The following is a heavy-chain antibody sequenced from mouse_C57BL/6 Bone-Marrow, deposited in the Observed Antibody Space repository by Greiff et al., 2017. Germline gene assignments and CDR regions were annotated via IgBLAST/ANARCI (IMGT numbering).Heavy chain of an antibody. Sequence: EVHLVESGGGLVKPGGSLKLSCAASGFTFSDYGMHWVRQAPEKGLEWVAYISSGSSTIYYADTVKGRFTISRDNAKNTPFLQMTSLRSEDTAMYYCARRLVFDYWGQGTTLTVSS. V-gene: IGHV5-17*01. CDR2: ISSGSSTI. D-gene: IGHD2-2*01. J-gene: IGHJ2*01. CDR3: ARRLVFDY. CDR1: GFTFSDYG.